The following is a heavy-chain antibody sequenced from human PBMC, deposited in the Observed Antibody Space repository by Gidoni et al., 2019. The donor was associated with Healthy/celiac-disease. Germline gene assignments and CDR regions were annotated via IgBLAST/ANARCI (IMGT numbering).Heavy chain of an antibody. CDR1: GYSISSGYY. Sequence: QVQLQESGPGLVKPSETLSLTCAVSGYSISSGYYWGWIRQPPGKGLEWIGSIYHSGSTYYNPSLKSRVTISVDTSKNQFSLKLSSVTAADTAVYYCARKARSGGGRFAWYYYGMDVWGQGTTVTVSS. CDR2: IYHSGST. V-gene: IGHV4-38-2*01. D-gene: IGHD2-15*01. J-gene: IGHJ6*02. CDR3: ARKARSGGGRFAWYYYGMDV.